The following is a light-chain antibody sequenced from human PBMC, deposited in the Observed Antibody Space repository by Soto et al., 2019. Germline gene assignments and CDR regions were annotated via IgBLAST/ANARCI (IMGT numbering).Light chain of an antibody. Sequence: QSVLTQPRSVSGSPGRSLTISCSGSSSDIGDYDYVSWYQQHPGKAPTLLIYDVTKRPSGVPDRFSGSKSGDTASLTISGLQAGDEGTYYCCSYVGSNTLYVFGTGTKVTVL. J-gene: IGLJ1*01. CDR1: SSDIGDYDY. CDR3: CSYVGSNTLYV. V-gene: IGLV2-11*01. CDR2: DVT.